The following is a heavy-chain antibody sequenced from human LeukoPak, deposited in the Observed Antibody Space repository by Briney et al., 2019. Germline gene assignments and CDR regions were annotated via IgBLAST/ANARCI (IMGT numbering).Heavy chain of an antibody. CDR2: IRYDGSNK. D-gene: IGHD3-10*01. CDR3: AKDSNYYGSGSGYFDY. J-gene: IGHJ4*02. V-gene: IGHV3-30*02. Sequence: GGSLRLSCAASGFTFSNYNFNWVRQAPGKGLEWVAFIRYDGSNKYYADSVKGRFTISRDNSKNTLYLQMNSLRAEDTAVYYCAKDSNYYGSGSGYFDYWGQGTLVTVSS. CDR1: GFTFSNYN.